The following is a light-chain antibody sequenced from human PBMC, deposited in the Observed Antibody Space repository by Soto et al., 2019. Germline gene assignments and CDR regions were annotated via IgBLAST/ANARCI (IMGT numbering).Light chain of an antibody. J-gene: IGKJ1*01. CDR1: QSISSY. Sequence: DIQMTQSPSSLSASVGDRVTITCRASQSISSYLNWYQQRPGTAPKLLIYAASSLHIGVASRFSGSGSWTAFSLNITGRQPEEFATYACQQTYDTPCTFGQGTKVDI. V-gene: IGKV1-39*01. CDR3: QQTYDTPCT. CDR2: AAS.